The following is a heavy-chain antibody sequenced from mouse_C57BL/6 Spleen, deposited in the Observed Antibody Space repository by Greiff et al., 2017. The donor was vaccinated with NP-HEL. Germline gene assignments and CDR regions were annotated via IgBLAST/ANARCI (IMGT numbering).Heavy chain of an antibody. CDR2: IDPANGNT. CDR3: ARGVIYYDYDEGFAY. D-gene: IGHD2-4*01. CDR1: GFNIKNTY. Sequence: VQLKESVAELVRPGASVKLSCTASGFNIKNTYMHWVKQRPEQGLEWIGRIDPANGNTKYAPKFQGKATITADTSSNTAYLQLSSLTSEDTAIYYCARGVIYYDYDEGFAYWGQGTLVTVSA. V-gene: IGHV14-3*01. J-gene: IGHJ3*01.